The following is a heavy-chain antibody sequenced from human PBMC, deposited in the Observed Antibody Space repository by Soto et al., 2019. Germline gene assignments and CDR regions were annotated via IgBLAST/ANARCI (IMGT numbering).Heavy chain of an antibody. CDR1: GYSFTSYW. D-gene: IGHD3-3*01. CDR3: ARNLDHSPTYYGMDV. V-gene: IGHV5-51*01. J-gene: IGHJ6*02. CDR2: IYPGDSDT. Sequence: PXDSLKVTWQCSGYSFTSYWIGLVLQMPGKGLEWMGIIYPGDSDTRYGPSFQGQVTISADKSISTAYLQWSSLKASDTAMYYCARNLDHSPTYYGMDVWGQGTKVTV.